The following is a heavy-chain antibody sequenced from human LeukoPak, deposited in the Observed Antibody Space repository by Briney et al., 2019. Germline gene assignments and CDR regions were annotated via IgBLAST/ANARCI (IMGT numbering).Heavy chain of an antibody. D-gene: IGHD6-6*01. Sequence: ASVTVSCKASGYTFTGYYMHWVRQAPGQGLEWMGWINPNSGGTNYAQKFQGWVTMTRDTSISTAYMELSRLGSDDTAVYYCARGASIAEPLTLGYWGQGTLVTVSS. CDR3: ARGASIAEPLTLGY. CDR2: INPNSGGT. J-gene: IGHJ4*02. V-gene: IGHV1-2*04. CDR1: GYTFTGYY.